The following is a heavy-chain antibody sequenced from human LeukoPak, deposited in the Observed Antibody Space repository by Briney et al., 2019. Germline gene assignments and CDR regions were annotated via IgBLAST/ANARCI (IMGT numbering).Heavy chain of an antibody. V-gene: IGHV3-30*18. CDR3: AKDHSDSGRAFEY. Sequence: QPGTSLRLSCATSGFTFRTTGVHWVRQGPGKGLEWVALMSSDGINTYYADSVKGRFTVSRDSSRDTLYLQMNSVRPDDTAVYYCAKDHSDSGRAFEYWGRGTLVTVSS. J-gene: IGHJ4*02. CDR1: GFTFRTTG. CDR2: MSSDGINT. D-gene: IGHD1-26*01.